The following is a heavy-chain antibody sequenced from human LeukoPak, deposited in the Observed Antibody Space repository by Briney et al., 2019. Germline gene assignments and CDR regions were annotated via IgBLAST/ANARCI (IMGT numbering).Heavy chain of an antibody. CDR3: ASTVVAGSIYYFDY. CDR1: GGSISSHF. D-gene: IGHD6-19*01. J-gene: IGHJ4*02. CDR2: VYHSGNT. Sequence: PSETLSLTCTVSGGSISSHFWSWIRQPPGKGLEWIGYVYHSGNTFYNPSLQSRVTISIDSSKNQFSPKLTSVTAADTALYFCASTVVAGSIYYFDYWGQGTLVAVSS. V-gene: IGHV4-59*08.